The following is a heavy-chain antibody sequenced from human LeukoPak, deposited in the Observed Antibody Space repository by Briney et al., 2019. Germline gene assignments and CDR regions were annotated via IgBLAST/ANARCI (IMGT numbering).Heavy chain of an antibody. V-gene: IGHV4-59*01. CDR3: ARVLGDYYYDSGGYYYVN. J-gene: IGHJ4*02. D-gene: IGHD3-22*01. Sequence: SETLSLTCTVSGGSISSYYWSWIRQPPGKGLEWIGYIYYSGSTNYNPSLKSRVTISVDTSKNQFSLKLSSVTAADTAVYYCARVLGDYYYDSGGYYYVNWGQGTLVTVSS. CDR2: IYYSGST. CDR1: GGSISSYY.